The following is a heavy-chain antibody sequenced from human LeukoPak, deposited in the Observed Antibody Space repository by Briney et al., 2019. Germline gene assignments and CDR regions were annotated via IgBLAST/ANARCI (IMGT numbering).Heavy chain of an antibody. V-gene: IGHV3-23*01. CDR1: GFTFSSYA. Sequence: GGSLRLSCAASGFTFSSYAMSWVRQAPGKGLEWVSAISGSGGSTYYADSVKGRFTISRDNSKNTLYLQMNSLRAEDTAVYYCAKVGVDNSGRYVTESTPFDPWGQGTLVTVSS. D-gene: IGHD6-19*01. J-gene: IGHJ5*02. CDR3: AKVGVDNSGRYVTESTPFDP. CDR2: ISGSGGST.